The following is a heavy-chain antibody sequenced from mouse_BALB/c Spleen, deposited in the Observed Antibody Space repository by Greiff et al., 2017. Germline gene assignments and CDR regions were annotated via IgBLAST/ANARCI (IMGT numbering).Heavy chain of an antibody. CDR2: ISNGGGST. CDR3: ARQPTMITTGFAY. D-gene: IGHD2-4*01. J-gene: IGHJ3*01. V-gene: IGHV5-12-2*01. CDR1: GFTFSSYT. Sequence: EVKVEESGGGLVQPGGSLKLSCAASGFTFSSYTMSWVRQTPEKRLEWVAYISNGGGSTYYPDTVKGRFTISRDNAKNTLYLQMSSLKSEDTAMYYCARQPTMITTGFAYWGQGTLVTVSA.